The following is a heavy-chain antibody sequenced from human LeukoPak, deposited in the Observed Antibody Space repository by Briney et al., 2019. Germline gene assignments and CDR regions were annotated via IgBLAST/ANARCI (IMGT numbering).Heavy chain of an antibody. D-gene: IGHD4-17*01. CDR2: ISSSSSYT. V-gene: IGHV3-11*06. J-gene: IGHJ1*01. Sequence: KPGGSLRLSCAASGFTFSDYYMSWIRQAPGKGLEWVSYISSSSSYTNYADSVKGRFTISRDNAKNSLYLQMNSLRAEDTAVYYCARDQFPNYGDYVGEYFQHWGQGTLVTVSS. CDR3: ARDQFPNYGDYVGEYFQH. CDR1: GFTFSDYY.